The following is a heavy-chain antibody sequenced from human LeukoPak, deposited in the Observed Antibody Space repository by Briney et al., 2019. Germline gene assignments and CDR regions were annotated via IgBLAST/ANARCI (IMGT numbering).Heavy chain of an antibody. CDR1: GGSFSGYY. V-gene: IGHV4-34*01. Sequence: SETLSLTCAVYGGSFSGYYWSWIRQPPGKGLEWIGEINHSGSTNYNPSLKSRVTISVDKSKNQFSLKLSSVTAADTAVYYCARWYSGYEDAFDIWGQGTMVTVSS. J-gene: IGHJ3*02. D-gene: IGHD5-12*01. CDR2: INHSGST. CDR3: ARWYSGYEDAFDI.